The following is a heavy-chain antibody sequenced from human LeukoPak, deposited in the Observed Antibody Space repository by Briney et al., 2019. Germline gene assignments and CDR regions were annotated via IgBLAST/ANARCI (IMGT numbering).Heavy chain of an antibody. CDR2: IYHSGSGST. V-gene: IGHV4-30-2*01. J-gene: IGHJ6*02. D-gene: IGHD3-3*01. CDR1: GGSLSSGGHS. CDR3: ARINDFWSGPTLDV. Sequence: SETLSLTCIVSGGSLSSGGHSWSWIRQPPGKGVEWLGYIYHSGSGSTYCNPSLKSRVTISIDKSKNQFSLKLNSVTAADTAVYYCARINDFWSGPTLDVWGQGTTVTVSS.